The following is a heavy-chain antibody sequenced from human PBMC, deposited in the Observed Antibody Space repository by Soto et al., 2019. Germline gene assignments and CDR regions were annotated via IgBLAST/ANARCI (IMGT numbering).Heavy chain of an antibody. CDR2: IYYSGST. V-gene: IGHV4-59*01. Sequence: SETLSLTCTVSGGSISSYYWSWIRQPPGKGLEWIGYIYYSGSTNYNPPLKSRVTISVDTSKNQFSLKLSSVTAADTAVYYCAREAQHGMDGWGQGTTVTVSS. J-gene: IGHJ6*02. CDR1: GGSISSYY. CDR3: AREAQHGMDG.